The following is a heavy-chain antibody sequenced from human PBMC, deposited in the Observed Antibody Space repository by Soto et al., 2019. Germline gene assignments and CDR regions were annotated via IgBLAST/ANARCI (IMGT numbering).Heavy chain of an antibody. CDR2: INSDWSST. D-gene: IGHD4-17*01. V-gene: IGHV3-74*01. CDR3: ERGIRNYYGVDV. Sequence: PGGSMRLSCAASGFTFSSYWMHWVRQAPGKGLVWVSHINSDWSSTSYADSVKGRFTISRDNAKNTLYLQMSSLRAEDTAVYYCERGIRNYYGVDVWGQGTTVTVSS. J-gene: IGHJ6*02. CDR1: GFTFSSYW.